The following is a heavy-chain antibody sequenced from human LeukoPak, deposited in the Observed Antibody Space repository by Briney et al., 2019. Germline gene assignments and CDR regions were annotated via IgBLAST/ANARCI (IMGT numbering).Heavy chain of an antibody. V-gene: IGHV3-30*02. CDR1: EFTFTTYG. D-gene: IGHD1-26*01. J-gene: IGHJ5*02. CDR3: AKVLSGRFDL. Sequence: PGGSLRLSCAASEFTFTTYGMHWVRHPPGKGLEWVAFIRYDGSKQYYADSVKGRFTISRDHSKNTLYLQMNSLRPEDTAVYYCAKVLSGRFDLGGQGTLVTVSS. CDR2: IRYDGSKQ.